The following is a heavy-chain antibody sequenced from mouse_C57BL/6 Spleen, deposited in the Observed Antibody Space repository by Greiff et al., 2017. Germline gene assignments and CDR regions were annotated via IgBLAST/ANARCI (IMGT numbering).Heavy chain of an antibody. V-gene: IGHV1-26*01. CDR1: GYTFTDYY. CDR3: ARSLITTVVARDY. Sequence: EVQLQQSGPELVKPGASVKISCKASGYTFTDYYMNWVKQSHGKSLEWIGDINPNNGGTSYNQKFKGKATLTVDKSSSTAYMELRSLTSEDSAVYYCARSLITTVVARDYWGQGTTLTVSS. J-gene: IGHJ2*01. CDR2: INPNNGGT. D-gene: IGHD1-1*01.